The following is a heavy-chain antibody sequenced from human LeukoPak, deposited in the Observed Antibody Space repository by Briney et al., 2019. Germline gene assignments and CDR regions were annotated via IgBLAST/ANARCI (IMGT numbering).Heavy chain of an antibody. CDR3: AKISSGWYLYYFDS. D-gene: IGHD6-19*01. V-gene: IGHV3-23*01. J-gene: IGHJ4*02. CDR1: GFTFRSYA. CDR2: FSGSGDTT. Sequence: GGSLRLSCAASGFTFRSYAMSWVRQAPGKGLEWVSAFSGSGDTTYYADSVKGRFTISRDNSKNTLYLQMNSLRAEDTAVYYCAKISSGWYLYYFDSWGQGTLVTVSS.